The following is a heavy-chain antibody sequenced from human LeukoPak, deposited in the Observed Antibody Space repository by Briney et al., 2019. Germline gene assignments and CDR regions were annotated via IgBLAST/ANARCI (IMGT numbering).Heavy chain of an antibody. J-gene: IGHJ4*02. D-gene: IGHD6-13*01. Sequence: GGSLRLSCAAPGFTFSSYAMHWVRQAPGKGLEWVAVISYDGSNKYYADSVKGRFTISRDNSKNTLYLQMNSLRAEDTAVYYCAREVSIALYYFDYWGQGTLVTVSS. CDR2: ISYDGSNK. CDR3: AREVSIALYYFDY. CDR1: GFTFSSYA. V-gene: IGHV3-30-3*01.